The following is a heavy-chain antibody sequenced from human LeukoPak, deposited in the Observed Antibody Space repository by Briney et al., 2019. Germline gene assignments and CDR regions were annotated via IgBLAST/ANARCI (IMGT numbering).Heavy chain of an antibody. CDR2: IYYSGST. CDR1: GDSISSSSYY. J-gene: IGHJ5*02. Sequence: PSETLSLTCTVSGDSISSSSYYWGWIRQPPGKGLEWIGSIYYSGSTNYNPSLKSRVTISVDTSKNQFSLKLSSVTAADTAVYYCARAQGVGSGSLPVNPWGQGTLVTVSS. V-gene: IGHV4-39*07. CDR3: ARAQGVGSGSLPVNP. D-gene: IGHD3-10*01.